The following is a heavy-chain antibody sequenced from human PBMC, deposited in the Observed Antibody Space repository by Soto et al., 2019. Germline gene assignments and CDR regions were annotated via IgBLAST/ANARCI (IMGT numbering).Heavy chain of an antibody. CDR3: AVGSRRYYYYGMDV. V-gene: IGHV3-33*01. D-gene: IGHD6-13*01. CDR1: GLTFSSYG. Sequence: PVGSLRLSCAASGLTFSSYGMHWVRQDPGKGLEWVAVIWYDGSNKYYADSVKGRFTISRDNSKNTLYLQMNSLRAEDTAVYYCAVGSRRYYYYGMDVWGQETTVTVSS. J-gene: IGHJ6*02. CDR2: IWYDGSNK.